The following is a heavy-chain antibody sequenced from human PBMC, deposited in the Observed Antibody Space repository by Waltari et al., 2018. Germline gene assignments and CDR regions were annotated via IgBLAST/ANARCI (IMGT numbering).Heavy chain of an antibody. J-gene: IGHJ4*02. CDR3: ARDRGWNTLDY. CDR2: INQDGGET. D-gene: IGHD6-19*01. CDR1: GFTFRSNW. Sequence: QLVESGGGLVQPGGSLRLSCAASGFTFRSNWIAWVRQAPGRGLEWVANINQDGGETYYVDSVRGRFTISRDNARNSLYLQMDSLRDEDTALYYCARDRGWNTLDYWGQGTLVTVSS. V-gene: IGHV3-7*04.